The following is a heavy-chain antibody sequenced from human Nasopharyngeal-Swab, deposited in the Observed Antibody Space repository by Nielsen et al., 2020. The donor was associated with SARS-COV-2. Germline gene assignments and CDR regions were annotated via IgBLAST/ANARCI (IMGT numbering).Heavy chain of an antibody. V-gene: IGHV6-1*01. Sequence: WIRQSPSRGLEWLGKTYYRSEWYNEYALSVKSGIIITPDTSKDQFSLQLNSVTPDDTAVYYCARDVCAWSNGGGFDYWGQGTLVTVSS. D-gene: IGHD7-27*01. CDR2: TYYRSEWYN. J-gene: IGHJ4*02. CDR3: ARDVCAWSNGGGFDY.